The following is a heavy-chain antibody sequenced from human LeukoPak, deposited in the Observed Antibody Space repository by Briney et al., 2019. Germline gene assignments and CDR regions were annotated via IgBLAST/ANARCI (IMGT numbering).Heavy chain of an antibody. Sequence: GGSLRLSCAASGFTFSTYNMNWVRQAPGKGLEWVSVIYAGGNTYYADSVKGRFTISRDNSKNSLFLQMHGLRAEDTALYYCVYGDFVRTVNYFDYWGQGTLVTVSS. CDR3: VYGDFVRTVNYFDY. V-gene: IGHV3-66*01. CDR1: GFTFSTYN. CDR2: IYAGGNT. J-gene: IGHJ4*02. D-gene: IGHD4-17*01.